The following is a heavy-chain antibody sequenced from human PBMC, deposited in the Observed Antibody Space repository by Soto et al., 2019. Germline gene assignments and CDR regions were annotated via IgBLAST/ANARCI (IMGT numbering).Heavy chain of an antibody. V-gene: IGHV1-18*01. CDR1: GFTFTSYG. J-gene: IGHJ4*02. D-gene: IGHD6-13*01. CDR2: VSAYNGNK. CDR3: SRGGSSWQPHEDY. Sequence: QVQLVQSGAEVKKPGASMKVSCKASGFTFTSYGISWVRQAPGQGLEWMGWVSAYNGNKHHRQKLQGRVTMTTDTSTTTAYMELRSLRSDDTAVYYCSRGGSSWQPHEDYWGQGTLVTVSS.